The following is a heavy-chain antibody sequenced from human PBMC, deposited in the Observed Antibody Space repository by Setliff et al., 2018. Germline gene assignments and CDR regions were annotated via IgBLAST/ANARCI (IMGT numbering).Heavy chain of an antibody. D-gene: IGHD3-10*01. CDR2: INPDGSEK. CDR3: FGAGTCSY. CDR1: GFTYKNDW. V-gene: IGHV3-7*01. Sequence: PGGSVRLSCGASGFTYKNDWVSWVRQAPGKGLEWLASINPDGSEKYYVDSVKGRFTISKDNARNSLSLQMNSLRTEDTAVYYCFGAGTCSYWGQGTLVTVSS. J-gene: IGHJ4*02.